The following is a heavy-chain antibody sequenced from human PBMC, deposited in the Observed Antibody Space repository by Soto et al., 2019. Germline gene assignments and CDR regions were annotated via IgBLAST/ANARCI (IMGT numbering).Heavy chain of an antibody. V-gene: IGHV1-69*01. CDR3: GRVVDCVGFCPPVASNCFSPVDV. CDR1: GGTCSNYA. Sequence: QVHLVQSGAEVQKPGSSVKVSCQASGGTCSNYALNWVRQAPGQGLEWMGGSIPILGTTTYARKFQGRVTPTADASTGSAFMELRSLISEETGMYFSGRVVDCVGFCPPVASNCFSPVDVRGQGTPVPVS. J-gene: IGHJ6*01. D-gene: IGHD2-15*01. CDR2: SIPILGTT.